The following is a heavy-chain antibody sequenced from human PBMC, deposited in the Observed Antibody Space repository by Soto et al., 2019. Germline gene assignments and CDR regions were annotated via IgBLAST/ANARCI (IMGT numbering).Heavy chain of an antibody. V-gene: IGHV4-59*01. D-gene: IGHD3-22*01. J-gene: IGHJ4*02. Sequence: TLSLTCTVSGGSISSYYWSWIRQPPGKGLEWIGYIYYSGSTNYNPSLKSRVTISVDTSKNQFSLKLSSVTAADTAVYYCARVYYDSSLWGQGTLVTVSS. CDR3: ARVYYDSSL. CDR1: GGSISSYY. CDR2: IYYSGST.